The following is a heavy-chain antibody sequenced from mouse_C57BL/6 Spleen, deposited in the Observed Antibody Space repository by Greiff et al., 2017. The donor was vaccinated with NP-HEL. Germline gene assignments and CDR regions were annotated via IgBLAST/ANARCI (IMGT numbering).Heavy chain of an antibody. CDR2: IYPRSGNS. J-gene: IGHJ4*01. V-gene: IGHV1-81*01. CDR3: ARGRDRYYTMDY. CDR1: GYTFTSYG. D-gene: IGHD3-3*01. Sequence: VKLQQSGAELARPGASVKLSCKASGYTFTSYGISWVKQRTGQGLEWIGEIYPRSGNSYYNEKFKGKATLTADKSSSTAYMEFRSLTSEDSAVYFCARGRDRYYTMDYWGQGTSVTVSS.